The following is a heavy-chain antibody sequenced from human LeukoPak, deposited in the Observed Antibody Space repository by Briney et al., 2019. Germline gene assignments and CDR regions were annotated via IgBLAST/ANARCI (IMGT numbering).Heavy chain of an antibody. Sequence: PSETLSLTRTVSGGSISSYYWSWIRQPPGKGLEWIGDIYHSGSTNYNPSLKSRVTISVDTSKNQFSLKLKSVTAADTAVYHCARENRGGLEDYWGQGTLVTVSS. CDR1: GGSISSYY. CDR3: ARENRGGLEDY. CDR2: IYHSGST. J-gene: IGHJ4*02. V-gene: IGHV4-59*01. D-gene: IGHD3-16*01.